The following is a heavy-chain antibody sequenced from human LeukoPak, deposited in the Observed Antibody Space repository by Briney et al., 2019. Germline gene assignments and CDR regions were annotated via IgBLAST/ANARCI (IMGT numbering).Heavy chain of an antibody. CDR1: GYTFTDYY. J-gene: IGHJ5*02. CDR2: ISAYNGNT. V-gene: IGHV1-18*04. D-gene: IGHD6-13*01. CDR3: ARDRSYSSSWYDLFWFDP. Sequence: ASVKVSCKASGYTFTDYYMHWVRQAPGQGLEWMGWISAYNGNTNYAQKLQGRVTMTTDTSTSTAYMELRSLRSDDTAVYYCARDRSYSSSWYDLFWFDPWGQGTLVTVSS.